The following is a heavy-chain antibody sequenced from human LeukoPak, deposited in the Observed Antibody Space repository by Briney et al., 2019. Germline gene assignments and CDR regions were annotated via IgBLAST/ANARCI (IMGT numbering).Heavy chain of an antibody. V-gene: IGHV4-30-2*01. D-gene: IGHD6-6*01. CDR3: ARDVLIAARRTDY. Sequence: PSETLSLTCTVSGASITRGGFYWTWIRRPPRKGLEWIGNVFHDGKTRYHPSLEGRVTISVDKSNNDFSLNLSSVTAADTAVYYCARDVLIAARRTDYWGQGTLVTVSS. CDR2: VFHDGKT. J-gene: IGHJ4*02. CDR1: GASITRGGFY.